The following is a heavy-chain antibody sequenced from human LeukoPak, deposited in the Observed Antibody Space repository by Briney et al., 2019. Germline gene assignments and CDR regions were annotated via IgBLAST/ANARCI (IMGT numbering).Heavy chain of an antibody. CDR2: IYWDDDK. CDR3: ALAVAGTGGYYFDY. V-gene: IGHV2-5*02. Sequence: SGPTLVKPTQTLTLTCTFSGFSLSTSAAGVGWIRQPPGKALEWLALIYWDDDKRYSPSLKSRLTITKDTSKNQVVLTMTNMDPVDTATYYCALAVAGTGGYYFDYWGQGSLVTVSS. J-gene: IGHJ4*02. D-gene: IGHD6-19*01. CDR1: GFSLSTSAAG.